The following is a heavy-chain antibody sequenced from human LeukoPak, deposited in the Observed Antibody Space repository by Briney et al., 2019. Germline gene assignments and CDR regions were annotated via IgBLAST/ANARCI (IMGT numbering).Heavy chain of an antibody. Sequence: GGSLRLSCAASGFSLSNYWMSWVRQAPGRGLEWVANINQDGSDKYYVDSVMGRFTTSKDNAKNSVYLQMNSLRPEDTAIYYCAWYGVTHGLDVWGQGTTVTVSS. CDR3: AWYGVTHGLDV. CDR1: GFSLSNYW. V-gene: IGHV3-7*01. D-gene: IGHD3-10*01. CDR2: INQDGSDK. J-gene: IGHJ6*02.